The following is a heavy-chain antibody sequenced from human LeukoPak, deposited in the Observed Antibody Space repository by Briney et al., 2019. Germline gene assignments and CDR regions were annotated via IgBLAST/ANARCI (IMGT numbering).Heavy chain of an antibody. V-gene: IGHV3-30*04. D-gene: IGHD3-22*01. J-gene: IGHJ3*02. CDR3: ARIPTSMIVVADAFDI. Sequence: GGSLRLSCAASGFTFSSYAMHWVRQAPGKGLEWVAVISYDGSNKYYADSVKGRFTISRDNSKNTLYLQMNSLRAEDTAVYYCARIPTSMIVVADAFDIWGQGTMVTVSP. CDR2: ISYDGSNK. CDR1: GFTFSSYA.